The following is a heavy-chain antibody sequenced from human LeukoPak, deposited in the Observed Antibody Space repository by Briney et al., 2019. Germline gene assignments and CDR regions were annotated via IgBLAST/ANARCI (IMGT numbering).Heavy chain of an antibody. V-gene: IGHV4-4*07. Sequence: SETLSLTCTVSGDSISRYSWSWIRQPAGKGLEWIGRISASGGTSCKSSLKSRVTISVNTSKNQFSLKVNSVTAADTAVYYCARDCITTNCFRYWGQGTLVTVPS. J-gene: IGHJ4*01. CDR2: ISASGGT. D-gene: IGHD3-10*01. CDR3: ARDCITTNCFRY. CDR1: GDSISRYS.